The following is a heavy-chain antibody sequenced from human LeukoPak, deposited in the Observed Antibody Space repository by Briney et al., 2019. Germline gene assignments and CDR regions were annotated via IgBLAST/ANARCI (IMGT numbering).Heavy chain of an antibody. CDR1: GFTFSDYY. D-gene: IGHD3-3*01. Sequence: GGSLRLSCAASGFTFSDYYMSWIRQAPGKGLEWVSYISTSGITIYYADSVKGRFTISRDNAKNSLFLQMNSLGAEDTAVYYCARCEWHYYHYYMDVWGKGTTVTVSS. J-gene: IGHJ6*03. CDR2: ISTSGITI. V-gene: IGHV3-11*04. CDR3: ARCEWHYYHYYMDV.